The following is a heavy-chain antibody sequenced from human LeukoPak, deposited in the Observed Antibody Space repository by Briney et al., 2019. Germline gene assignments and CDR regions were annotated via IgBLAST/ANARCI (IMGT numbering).Heavy chain of an antibody. J-gene: IGHJ4*02. Sequence: PGGSLRLSCAASGFTFSNYGMHWVRQAPGKGLEWVAVMWYDGSNKYYADCVKGRFTISRDNSKNTLFLQMDSLKAGDTAVYFCAREGYYYNSSGYHYYFDYWGQGTLVTVSS. CDR2: MWYDGSNK. CDR3: AREGYYYNSSGYHYYFDY. D-gene: IGHD3-22*01. CDR1: GFTFSNYG. V-gene: IGHV3-33*01.